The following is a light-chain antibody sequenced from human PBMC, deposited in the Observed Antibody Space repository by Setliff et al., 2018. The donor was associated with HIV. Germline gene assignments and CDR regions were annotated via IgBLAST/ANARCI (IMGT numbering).Light chain of an antibody. V-gene: IGLV1-40*01. J-gene: IGLJ3*02. CDR3: QSFDTSLRAWM. Sequence: QSVLTQPPSVSGAPGQRVTVSCTGSNSNIGAGSGVHWYQRLPGTAPKLVVFGDGYRPSGIPDRFYGYKSGTSGTLVINGVQTEDEADYYCQSFDTSLRAWMFGGGTQLT. CDR1: NSNIGAGSG. CDR2: GDG.